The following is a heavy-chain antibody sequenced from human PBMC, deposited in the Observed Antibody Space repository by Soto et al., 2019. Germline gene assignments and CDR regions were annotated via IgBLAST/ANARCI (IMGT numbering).Heavy chain of an antibody. CDR2: ISDSGRIT. V-gene: IGHV3-11*01. CDR1: GFTFSDYY. J-gene: IGHJ4*02. D-gene: IGHD3-16*01. Sequence: DLEESGGALVKPGGSLRLSCTASGFTFSDYYMSWIRQAPGEGLEWVSDISDSGRITHHADSVEGRFTISRDNAENSLYLQMNSLRPEDSAIYYCARDHGGGGLTLEDWGQGTLVTVSS. CDR3: ARDHGGGGLTLED.